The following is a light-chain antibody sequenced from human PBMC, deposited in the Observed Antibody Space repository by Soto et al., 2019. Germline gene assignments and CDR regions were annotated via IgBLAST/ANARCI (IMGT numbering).Light chain of an antibody. V-gene: IGLV2-23*01. CDR1: SSDVGNYNL. CDR2: EGS. J-gene: IGLJ2*01. Sequence: QSALTQTASVSGSPGQSITISCTGTSSDVGNYNLVSWYQQHPGKAPKLMIYEGSKRPSGVSNRFSGSKSGNTASLTISGLQAEDEADYYCSSYVGSSTLLFGGGTKLTVL. CDR3: SSYVGSSTLL.